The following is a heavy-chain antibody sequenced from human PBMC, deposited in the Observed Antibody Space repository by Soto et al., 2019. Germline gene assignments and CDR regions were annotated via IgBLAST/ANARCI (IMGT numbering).Heavy chain of an antibody. CDR1: GFTFSSYG. J-gene: IGHJ2*01. D-gene: IGHD2-15*01. CDR3: ARGRVLPTEGYFDL. CDR2: IWYDGSNK. V-gene: IGHV3-33*01. Sequence: QVQLVESGGGVVQPGRSLRLSCVASGFTFSSYGMHWVRQAPGKGLEWVAVIWYDGSNKYYADSVKGRFTISRDNSKNTLYLQMNSLRAEDTAVYYCARGRVLPTEGYFDLWGRGTLVTVSS.